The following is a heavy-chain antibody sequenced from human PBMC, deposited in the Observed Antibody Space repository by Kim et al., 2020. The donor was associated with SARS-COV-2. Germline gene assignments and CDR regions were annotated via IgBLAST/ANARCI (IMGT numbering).Heavy chain of an antibody. CDR1: GFTFSSYS. D-gene: IGHD3-9*01. CDR3: ARDLYSDILTGYYFDY. V-gene: IGHV3-21*01. CDR2: ISSSSSYI. Sequence: GGSLRLSCAASGFTFSSYSMNWVRQAPGKGLEWVSSISSSSSYIYYADSVKGRFTISRDNAKNSLYLQMNSLRAEDTAVYYCARDLYSDILTGYYFDYWGQGTLVTVSS. J-gene: IGHJ4*02.